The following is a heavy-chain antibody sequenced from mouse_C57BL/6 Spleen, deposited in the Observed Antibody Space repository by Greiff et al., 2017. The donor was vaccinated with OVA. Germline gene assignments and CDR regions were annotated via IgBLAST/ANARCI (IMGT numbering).Heavy chain of an antibody. CDR3: ARNGYYGLDY. J-gene: IGHJ2*01. V-gene: IGHV1-61*01. CDR1: GYTFTSYW. D-gene: IGHD1-1*01. CDR2: IYPSDSET. Sequence: VQLQQPGAELVRPGSSVKLSCKASGYTFTSYWMDWVKQRPGQGLEWIGNIYPSDSETNYNQKFKDKATLTVDKSSSTAYMQLSSLTSEDSAVYYCARNGYYGLDYWGQGTTLTVSS.